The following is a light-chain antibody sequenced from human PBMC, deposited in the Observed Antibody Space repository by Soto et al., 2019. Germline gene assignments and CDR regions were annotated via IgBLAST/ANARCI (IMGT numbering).Light chain of an antibody. V-gene: IGKV1-12*01. Sequence: DIQMTQSPSSVSASVGDRVTITCRASQVISTWLAWYQQKPGQAPKLLIYAASVLESGVPSRFSGSGSGTDFTLTISSLQPDDFATYYCQQYNDYLWTFGQGTKVDIK. CDR1: QVISTW. CDR3: QQYNDYLWT. J-gene: IGKJ1*01. CDR2: AAS.